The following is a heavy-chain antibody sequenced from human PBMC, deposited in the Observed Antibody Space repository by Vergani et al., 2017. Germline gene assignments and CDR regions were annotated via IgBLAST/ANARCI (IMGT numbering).Heavy chain of an antibody. V-gene: IGHV3-7*01. D-gene: IGHD2-21*01. CDR3: AREGLGVIANSLFDY. J-gene: IGHJ4*02. CDR2: IKQEGSEK. CDR1: GFTFSSYW. Sequence: EMQLVESGGGLVQPGGSLRLSCAASGFTFSSYWMSWVRRAPGKGLEGVANIKQEGSEKDYVDSVKGRFTISRENAKNSLSLQMNSLRAEDTAVYYCAREGLGVIANSLFDYWGQGTLVTVSS.